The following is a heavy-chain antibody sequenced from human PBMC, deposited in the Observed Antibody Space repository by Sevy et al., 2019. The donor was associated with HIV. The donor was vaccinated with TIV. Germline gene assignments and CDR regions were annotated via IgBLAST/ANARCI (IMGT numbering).Heavy chain of an antibody. Sequence: GGSQRLSCAASGFTFDDYTMNWVRQAPGKGLEWVSGISWSRGNIAYADSVEGRFTISRDNAKNSLYLQMNSLRVEDTALYYCVKDRSGNYSFDYWGQGTLVTVSS. CDR3: VKDRSGNYSFDY. CDR2: ISWSRGNI. D-gene: IGHD1-26*01. CDR1: GFTFDDYT. V-gene: IGHV3-9*01. J-gene: IGHJ4*02.